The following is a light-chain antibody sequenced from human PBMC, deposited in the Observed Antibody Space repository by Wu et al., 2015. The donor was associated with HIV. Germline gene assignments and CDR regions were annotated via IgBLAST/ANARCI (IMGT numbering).Light chain of an antibody. Sequence: AIQLTQSPSSLSASVGDRVTITCRASQGISSAVAWYQQKPGKAPKLLIYDASSLESGVPSRFSGSGSGTDFILTISSLQPEDFATYYCQQFNSYPLTFGGGPRWRSN. CDR1: QGISSA. V-gene: IGKV1-13*02. CDR2: DAS. CDR3: QQFNSYPLT. J-gene: IGKJ4*01.